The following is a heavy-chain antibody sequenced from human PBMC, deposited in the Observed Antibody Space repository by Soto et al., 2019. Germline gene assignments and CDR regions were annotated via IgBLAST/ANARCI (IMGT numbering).Heavy chain of an antibody. CDR2: ISWNSGSI. CDR3: AKAAGYCTNGVCAPYYYYGMDV. J-gene: IGHJ6*02. D-gene: IGHD2-8*01. Sequence: QPGGSLRLSCAASGFTFDDYAMHWVRQAPGKGLEWVSGISWNSGSIGYADSVKGRFTISRDNAKNSLYLQMNSLRAEDTALYYCAKAAGYCTNGVCAPYYYYGMDVWGQGTTVTVSS. V-gene: IGHV3-9*01. CDR1: GFTFDDYA.